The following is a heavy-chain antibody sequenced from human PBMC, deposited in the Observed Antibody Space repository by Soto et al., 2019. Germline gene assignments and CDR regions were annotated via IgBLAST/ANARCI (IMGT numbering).Heavy chain of an antibody. V-gene: IGHV3-23*01. Sequence: GGSLRLSCVGSGFTFGNYAMSWVRQAPGKGLEWVSSITGIDGRTYYADSVKGRFPISRDNSKNTLYLQMNSLRAEDTAIYYCARASGESYPGSRVFDSWGQGTRVTVSS. CDR3: ARASGESYPGSRVFDS. CDR1: GFTFGNYA. J-gene: IGHJ4*02. D-gene: IGHD3-10*01. CDR2: ITGIDGRT.